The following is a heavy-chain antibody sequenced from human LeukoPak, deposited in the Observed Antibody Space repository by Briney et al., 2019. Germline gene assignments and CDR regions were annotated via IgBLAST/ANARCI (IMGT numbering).Heavy chain of an antibody. V-gene: IGHV3-7*01. CDR1: GFTFSTSW. Sequence: GGSLRLSCAASGFTFSTSWMTWVRQAPGKGLEWVASINGDGSEIHYVDSVKGRFTISRDNSKNTLYLQMNSLRAEDTAVYYCAKDWFPYSSSWATNHFDYWGQGTLVTVSS. J-gene: IGHJ4*02. CDR3: AKDWFPYSSSWATNHFDY. CDR2: INGDGSEI. D-gene: IGHD6-13*01.